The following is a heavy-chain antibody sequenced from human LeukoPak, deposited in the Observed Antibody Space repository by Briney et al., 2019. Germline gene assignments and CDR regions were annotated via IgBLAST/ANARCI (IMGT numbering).Heavy chain of an antibody. CDR1: GFTFNNYA. J-gene: IGHJ5*02. V-gene: IGHV3-23*01. CDR3: AKGWMYGDLSNS. CDR2: ISGDGHDI. D-gene: IGHD3-10*02. Sequence: GGSLRLSCAASGFTFNNYAVSWVRQAPGRGLEWVSSISGDGHDIYHADSVKGRFTISRDNSKNTLYLHMESLRAEDTAMYYCAKGWMYGDLSNSWGQGTLVTVSS.